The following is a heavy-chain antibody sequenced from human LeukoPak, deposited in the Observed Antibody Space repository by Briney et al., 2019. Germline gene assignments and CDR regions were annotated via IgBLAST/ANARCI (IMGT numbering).Heavy chain of an antibody. CDR2: ISGSGGST. D-gene: IGHD2-15*01. CDR3: AKDRVVVVAATLVY. CDR1: GFTFSSYA. J-gene: IGHJ4*02. V-gene: IGHV3-23*01. Sequence: GGSLRHSCAASGFTFSSYAMSWVRQAPGKGLEWVSAISGSGGSTYYADSVKGRFTISRDNSKNTLYLQMNSLRAEDTAVYYCAKDRVVVVAATLVYWGQGTLVTVSS.